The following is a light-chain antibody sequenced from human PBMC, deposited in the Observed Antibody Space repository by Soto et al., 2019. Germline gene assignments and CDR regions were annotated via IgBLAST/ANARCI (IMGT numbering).Light chain of an antibody. V-gene: IGKV3-15*01. Sequence: DIVMTQSPGTLSVSPGERATLSCRASQSVSSNLAWYQQKPGQAPRLLIYDASTRATGIPARFSGSASGTDFTLSISSLQSEDFAVYFCQQYNTWPPYTFGQGTKLEI. CDR1: QSVSSN. J-gene: IGKJ2*01. CDR2: DAS. CDR3: QQYNTWPPYT.